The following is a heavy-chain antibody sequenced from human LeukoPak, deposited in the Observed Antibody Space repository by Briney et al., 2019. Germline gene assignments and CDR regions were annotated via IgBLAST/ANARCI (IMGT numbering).Heavy chain of an antibody. D-gene: IGHD4-11*01. CDR2: VSGSGATT. V-gene: IGHV3-23*01. Sequence: GGSLRLSCAASGFTYDNYAMSWVRQAPGKGLEWVSSVSGSGATTYYSDSVKGRFTISRDNSKNTLHLQMNSLRAEDTAVYYCARGTPTTRDFDYWGQGTLVTVSS. J-gene: IGHJ4*02. CDR3: ARGTPTTRDFDY. CDR1: GFTYDNYA.